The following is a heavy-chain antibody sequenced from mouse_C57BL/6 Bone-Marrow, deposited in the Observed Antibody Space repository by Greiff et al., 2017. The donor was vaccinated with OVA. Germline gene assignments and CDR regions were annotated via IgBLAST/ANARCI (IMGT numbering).Heavy chain of an antibody. J-gene: IGHJ2*01. D-gene: IGHD1-1*01. CDR3: AREDYYGSSNY. CDR2: IYPGDGDT. V-gene: IGHV1-80*01. CDR1: GYAFSSYW. Sequence: QVQLQQSGAELVKPGASVKISCKASGYAFSSYWMNWVKQRPGKGLEWIGQIYPGDGDTNYNGKFKGKATLTAEKSSSTAYMQLSSLTSEDSAVYFCAREDYYGSSNYWGQGTTLTVSS.